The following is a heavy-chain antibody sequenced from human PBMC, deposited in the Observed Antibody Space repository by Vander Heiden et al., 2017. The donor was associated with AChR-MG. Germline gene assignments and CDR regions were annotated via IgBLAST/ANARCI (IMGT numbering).Heavy chain of an antibody. V-gene: IGHV7-4-1*02. CDR2: TNTNTGNP. D-gene: IGHD2-2*01. CDR1: GYTFTSHA. CDR3: ARESNCSSTSCSDAFAI. Sequence: QVQLVQSGSELKKPGGSVKGSCKASGYTFTSHARNWVRRAPGQGLEWMGWTNTNTGNPTYAKGCTGRVVFSLDTSVSTAYLQISSLKAEDTAVYYCARESNCSSTSCSDAFAIWGQGTMVTVSS. J-gene: IGHJ3*02.